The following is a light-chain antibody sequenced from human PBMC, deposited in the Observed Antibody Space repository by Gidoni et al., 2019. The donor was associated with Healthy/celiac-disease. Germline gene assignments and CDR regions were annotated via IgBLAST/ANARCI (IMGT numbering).Light chain of an antibody. Sequence: QSALTQPASVSGSPGQSITISCTGTSSDVGSYNLVPWYQQHPGKAPPMMIYEVSKRPSGVSIRFSGSKSGNTASLTISGLQAEDVAGSSTPYVFGTGTKVTV. J-gene: IGLJ1*01. V-gene: IGLV2-23*02. CDR3: PYV. CDR1: SSDVGSYNL. CDR2: EVS.